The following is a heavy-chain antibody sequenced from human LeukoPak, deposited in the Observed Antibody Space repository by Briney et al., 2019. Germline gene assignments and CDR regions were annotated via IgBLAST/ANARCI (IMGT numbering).Heavy chain of an antibody. CDR2: ISSSSSTI. J-gene: IGHJ4*02. D-gene: IGHD1-1*01. Sequence: PGGSLRLSCAASGFTFSSYSMNWVRQAPGKGLEWVSYISSSSSTIYYADSVKGRFTISRDNAKNSLYLQMNSLRDEDTAVYYCARGPGGTGGWYYFDYWGQGTLVTVSS. CDR3: ARGPGGTGGWYYFDY. V-gene: IGHV3-48*02. CDR1: GFTFSSYS.